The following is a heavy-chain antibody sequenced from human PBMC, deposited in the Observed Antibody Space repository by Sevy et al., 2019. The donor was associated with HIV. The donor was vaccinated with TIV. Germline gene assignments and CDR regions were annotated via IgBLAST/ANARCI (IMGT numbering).Heavy chain of an antibody. CDR3: AKEGGSGCYGY. V-gene: IGHV3-23*01. J-gene: IGHJ4*02. CDR2: ISASGGST. D-gene: IGHD6-19*01. Sequence: GGSLRLSCAASEFTFSSYGMSWVRQAPGKGLEWVSGISASGGSTYYAASVKGRYTISRVNSKNTVYLQMNSLRAEYRAVDYCAKEGGSGCYGYWGQGTLVTVSS. CDR1: EFTFSSYG.